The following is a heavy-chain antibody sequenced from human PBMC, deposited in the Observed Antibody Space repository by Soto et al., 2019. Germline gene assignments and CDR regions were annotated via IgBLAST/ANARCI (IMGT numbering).Heavy chain of an antibody. Sequence: EVQLLQSGGGLVKPGGSLRLSCAASGFPFSSYSMNWVRQAPGKGLEWVSSISGDSAYIFSSDSLRGRFTISRDNAKNSVYLQMTDLRDEDTAVYYCARVKQVYDGIVRSLYYYGMDVWGQGITVTVSS. CDR3: ARVKQVYDGIVRSLYYYGMDV. V-gene: IGHV3-21*01. CDR2: ISGDSAYI. D-gene: IGHD1-26*01. CDR1: GFPFSSYS. J-gene: IGHJ6*02.